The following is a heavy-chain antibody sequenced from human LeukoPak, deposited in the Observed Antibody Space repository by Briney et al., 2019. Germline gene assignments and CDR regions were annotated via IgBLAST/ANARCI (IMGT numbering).Heavy chain of an antibody. CDR2: IRYDGTNK. D-gene: IGHD2-2*01. CDR3: AKDKSSTIPYYFDY. J-gene: IGHJ4*02. V-gene: IGHV3-30*02. Sequence: GGSLRLSCAASGFTFSSYGMHWVRQAPDKGLEWVAFIRYDGTNKYYADSVKGRFTIPRDNSKNMLYLQMNSLRAEDTAVYYCAKDKSSTIPYYFDYWGQGTLVTVSS. CDR1: GFTFSSYG.